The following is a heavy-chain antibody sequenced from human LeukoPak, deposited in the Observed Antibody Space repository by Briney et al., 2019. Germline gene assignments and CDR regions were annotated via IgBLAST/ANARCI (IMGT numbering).Heavy chain of an antibody. V-gene: IGHV4-59*01. CDR1: GGSISSYY. CDR2: IYYRGTT. D-gene: IGHD6-19*01. CDR3: ARGLSSGWYYFDY. Sequence: SETLSLTCTVSGGSISSYYWSWIRQPPGKGLEWIGYIYYRGTTNYNPSLKSRVTISVDTSKNQFSLKLSSVTAADTAVYYCARGLSSGWYYFDYWGQGTLVTVSS. J-gene: IGHJ4*02.